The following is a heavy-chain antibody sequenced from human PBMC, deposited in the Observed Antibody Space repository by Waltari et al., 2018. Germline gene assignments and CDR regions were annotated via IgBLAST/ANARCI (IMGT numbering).Heavy chain of an antibody. J-gene: IGHJ6*02. CDR1: EFTFRSYA. D-gene: IGHD3-22*01. V-gene: IGHV3-30*04. CDR3: ARDYCDRTNCHGMDV. CDR2: ISYNERNI. Sequence: SGGGVVQPGRSLRLSCAASEFTFRSYAMHWVRQAPGKGLEWVAVISYNERNIYYVDSVKGRFIISRDNSRKMLYLQMNSLRTEDTAVYYCARDYCDRTNCHGMDVWGQGTTVTVSS.